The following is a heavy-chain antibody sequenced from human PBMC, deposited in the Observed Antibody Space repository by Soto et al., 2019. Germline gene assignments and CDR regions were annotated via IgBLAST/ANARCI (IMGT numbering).Heavy chain of an antibody. CDR1: GFTFNTYW. V-gene: IGHV3-74*01. Sequence: EVQLVESGGGLVQPGGSLTLSCAASGFTFNTYWVHWVRQAPGKGVVWVSRINPDGRVTNYADSVKGRFTISRDNAQNKLYLQMNSLTPDYTSVYYCARVGQGAWYFDVWGRGTLVTVSS. J-gene: IGHJ2*01. CDR3: ARVGQGAWYFDV. D-gene: IGHD1-26*01. CDR2: INPDGRVT.